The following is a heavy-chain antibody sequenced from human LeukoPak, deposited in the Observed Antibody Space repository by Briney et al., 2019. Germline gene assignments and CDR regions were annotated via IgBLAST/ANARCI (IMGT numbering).Heavy chain of an antibody. CDR1: GFTFSSYG. V-gene: IGHV3-30*18. Sequence: GGSLRPSCAASGFTFSSYGMHWVRQAPGKGLEWVAVISYDGSNKYYADSVKGRFTISRDNSKNTLYLRMNSLRAEDTAVYYCAKFLKAATAYYFDYWGQGTLVTVSS. D-gene: IGHD2-15*01. CDR3: AKFLKAATAYYFDY. J-gene: IGHJ4*02. CDR2: ISYDGSNK.